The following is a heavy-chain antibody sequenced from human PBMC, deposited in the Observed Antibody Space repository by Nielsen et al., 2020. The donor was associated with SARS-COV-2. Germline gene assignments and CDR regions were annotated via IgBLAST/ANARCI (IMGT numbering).Heavy chain of an antibody. CDR1: GGSISSYY. J-gene: IGHJ4*02. CDR3: ARGGEYYDILTGYRPPDY. Sequence: SETLSLTCTVSGGSISSYYWSWIRQPPGKGLEWIGYIYYSGNTIYNPSIKSRVTISVDTSKNQFSLKLSSVTAADTAVYYCARGGEYYDILTGYRPPDYWGQGTLVTVSS. CDR2: IYYSGNT. V-gene: IGHV4-59*08. D-gene: IGHD3-9*01.